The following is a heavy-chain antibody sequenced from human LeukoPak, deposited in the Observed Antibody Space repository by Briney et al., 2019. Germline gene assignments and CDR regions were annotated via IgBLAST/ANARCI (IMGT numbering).Heavy chain of an antibody. V-gene: IGHV3-15*01. CDR3: TKDLIAVAGSLTDAFDI. CDR1: GFTFSIAW. CDR2: IKSKADAGTT. D-gene: IGHD6-19*01. Sequence: GGSLRLSCAASGFTFSIAWMSWVRQAPGKGLEWGGGIKSKADAGTTDYAAPVKGTFSISRDDSKNTLYLQMNSLKTEDTAVYYCTKDLIAVAGSLTDAFDIWGQGTMVTVSS. J-gene: IGHJ3*02.